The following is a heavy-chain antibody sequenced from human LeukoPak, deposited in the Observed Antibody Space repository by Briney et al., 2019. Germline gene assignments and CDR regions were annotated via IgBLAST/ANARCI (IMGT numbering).Heavy chain of an antibody. CDR1: GGSIGSYY. V-gene: IGHV4-59*04. J-gene: IGHJ1*01. CDR2: IYYSGST. Sequence: PSETLSLTCTVSGGSIGSYYWSWIRQPPGKGLEWIGYIYYSGSTYYNPSLKSRVTISVDTSKNQFSLKLSSVTAADTAVYYCASSSFWGSGYYIEYFQHWGQGTLVTVSS. CDR3: ASSSFWGSGYYIEYFQH. D-gene: IGHD3-3*01.